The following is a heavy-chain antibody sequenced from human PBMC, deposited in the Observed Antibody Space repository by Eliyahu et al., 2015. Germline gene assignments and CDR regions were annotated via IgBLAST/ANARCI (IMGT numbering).Heavy chain of an antibody. CDR2: ISGGGSGLR. Sequence: EVHLLESGGGWVQPGGSLRLSCAVSGFTVXGYAFNWVRQVPGKGLGWVXTISGGGSGLRKYSDSVKGRFTVSSDTSENTVSLQMNGLRVEDTALYYCVKERGIATFGTFHFWGQGTLVTVSS. J-gene: IGHJ4*02. D-gene: IGHD3-3*01. CDR3: VKERGIATFGTFHF. V-gene: IGHV3-23*01. CDR1: GFTVXGYA.